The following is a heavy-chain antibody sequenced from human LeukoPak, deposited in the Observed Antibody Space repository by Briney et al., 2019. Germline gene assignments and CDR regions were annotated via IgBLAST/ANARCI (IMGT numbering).Heavy chain of an antibody. CDR2: IRISTSSL. CDR1: GFTFTSYS. Sequence: RASLRLSCAASGFTFTSYSMNWVSQAPGKRMEWVSYIRISTSSLYCANSVKGRFTISRDNAKTPLYLQINSLRDEHTAVYYCARLPFGVPEAYWGQGTLVSVSS. J-gene: IGHJ4*02. D-gene: IGHD3-10*01. CDR3: ARLPFGVPEAY. V-gene: IGHV3-48*02.